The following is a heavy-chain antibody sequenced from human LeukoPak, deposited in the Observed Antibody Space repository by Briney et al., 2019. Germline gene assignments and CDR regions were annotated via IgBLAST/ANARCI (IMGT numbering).Heavy chain of an antibody. J-gene: IGHJ5*02. D-gene: IGHD3-22*01. CDR2: IYYSGST. V-gene: IGHV4-39*07. CDR1: GGSISSSSYY. CDR3: ARDRNYYDSSGYYFP. Sequence: SETLSLTCTVSGGSISSSSYYWGWIRQPPGKGLEWIGRIYYSGSTYYNPSLKSRVTISVDTSKNQFSLKLSSVTAADTAVYYCARDRNYYDSSGYYFPWGQGTLVTGSS.